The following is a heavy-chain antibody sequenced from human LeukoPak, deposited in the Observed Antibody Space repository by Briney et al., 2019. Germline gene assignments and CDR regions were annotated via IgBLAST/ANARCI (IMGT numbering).Heavy chain of an antibody. J-gene: IGHJ4*02. Sequence: PGGSLRLSCAASGFTFSSYWMSWVRQAPGKGLEWVANIKQDRSEKYYVDSVKGRFTISRDNAKNSLYLQMNSLRAEDTAVYYCAREKSDITMIVVVITEGYFDYWGQGTLVTVSS. D-gene: IGHD3-22*01. V-gene: IGHV3-7*01. CDR3: AREKSDITMIVVVITEGYFDY. CDR1: GFTFSSYW. CDR2: IKQDRSEK.